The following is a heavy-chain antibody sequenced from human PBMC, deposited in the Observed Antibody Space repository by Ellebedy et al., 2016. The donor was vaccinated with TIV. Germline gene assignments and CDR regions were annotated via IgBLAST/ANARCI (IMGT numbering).Heavy chain of an antibody. D-gene: IGHD2-2*01. V-gene: IGHV4-59*08. CDR3: ARHAGNAEYAFDF. CDR1: GDSISTYF. Sequence: MPSETLSLTCTVSGDSISTYFWSWIRQPPGKGLEWIAYIHNGVTTSYNPSLKSRVTISEDTSKNQFSLILTSVTAADTAVYYCARHAGNAEYAFDFWGQGSPVTVSS. CDR2: IHNGVTT. J-gene: IGHJ4*02.